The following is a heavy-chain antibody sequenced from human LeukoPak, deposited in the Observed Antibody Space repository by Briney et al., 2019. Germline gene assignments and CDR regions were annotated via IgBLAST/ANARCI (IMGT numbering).Heavy chain of an antibody. CDR1: GYDFTSVG. CDR2: ISAYGNT. Sequence: PRASVKVSCKASGYDFTSVGITWVRRAPGQGLEWMGLISAYGNTNYAQNLQGRVTMTTDTSTSTAYMELRSLRSDDTAVYYCARGIIGYYFDYWGQGTLVTVSS. D-gene: IGHD2-15*01. CDR3: ARGIIGYYFDY. J-gene: IGHJ4*02. V-gene: IGHV1-18*01.